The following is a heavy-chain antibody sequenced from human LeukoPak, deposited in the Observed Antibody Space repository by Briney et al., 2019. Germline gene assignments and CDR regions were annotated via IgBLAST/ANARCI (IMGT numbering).Heavy chain of an antibody. J-gene: IGHJ4*02. V-gene: IGHV1-69*01. Sequence: ASVKVFCNASGGTFSSYAISWVRQAPGQGLEWIGGIIPIFGTANYAQQFQGRVTITPDASTSTAYMELSSLRSEDTAVYYCAIVPQWLVQGPFDYWGQGTLVTVSS. CDR3: AIVPQWLVQGPFDY. D-gene: IGHD6-19*01. CDR2: IIPIFGTA. CDR1: GGTFSSYA.